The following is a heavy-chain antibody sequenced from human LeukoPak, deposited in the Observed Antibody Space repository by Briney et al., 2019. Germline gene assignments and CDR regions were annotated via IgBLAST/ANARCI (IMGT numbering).Heavy chain of an antibody. J-gene: IGHJ4*02. D-gene: IGHD1-20*01. Sequence: AGGSLRLSCAASAFTFSDYYMSWIRQAPGKVLEWVSYISSSGSTIYYADSVKGRFTISRDNAKNSLYLQMNSLRAEDTAVYYCARYNWNDAGGYFDYWGQGTLVTVSS. CDR1: AFTFSDYY. CDR2: ISSSGSTI. V-gene: IGHV3-11*01. CDR3: ARYNWNDAGGYFDY.